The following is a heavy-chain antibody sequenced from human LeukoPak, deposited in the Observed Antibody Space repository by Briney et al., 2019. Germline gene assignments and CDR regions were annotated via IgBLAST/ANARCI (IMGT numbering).Heavy chain of an antibody. Sequence: RGSLRLSCAASGFSISAYWMSWVRQAPGKGLEWVANINQDGSDKYSVDSVKGRFTISRDNAKNSLYLEMNSLRADDTAVYYCARDLVVVGSSFSYGMDVWGQGTTVTVSS. CDR3: ARDLVVVGSSFSYGMDV. D-gene: IGHD2-15*01. J-gene: IGHJ6*02. CDR2: INQDGSDK. V-gene: IGHV3-7*01. CDR1: GFSISAYW.